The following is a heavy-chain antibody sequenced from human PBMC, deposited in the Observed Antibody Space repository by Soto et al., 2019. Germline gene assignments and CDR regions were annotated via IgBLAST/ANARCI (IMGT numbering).Heavy chain of an antibody. CDR3: ARGGYYYDNSGQNYYDY. J-gene: IGHJ4*01. CDR2: IYYGGST. Sequence: SETLSLTCTVSGGSISSGGYYWSWIRQHPGKGLEGIGYIYYGGSTYYNPSLKSPATISGAKSKNQFSLKLSSVTAADTAVYYCARGGYYYDNSGQNYYDYWGQGILVTVSS. D-gene: IGHD3-22*01. V-gene: IGHV4-31*01. CDR1: GGSISSGGYY.